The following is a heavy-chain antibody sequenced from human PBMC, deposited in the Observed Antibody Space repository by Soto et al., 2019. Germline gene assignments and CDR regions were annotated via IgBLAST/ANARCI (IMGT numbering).Heavy chain of an antibody. CDR2: ISYDGSNK. J-gene: IGHJ6*02. CDR3: ARDGSGWYYYYYYGMDV. CDR1: GFTFSSYA. D-gene: IGHD6-19*01. V-gene: IGHV3-30-3*01. Sequence: QVQLVESGGGVVQPGRSLRLSCAASGFTFSSYAMHWVRQAPGKGLEWVAVISYDGSNKYYADSVKGRFTISRDNSKNTLYLQMNSLRAEDTAVYYCARDGSGWYYYYYYGMDVWGQGTTVTVSS.